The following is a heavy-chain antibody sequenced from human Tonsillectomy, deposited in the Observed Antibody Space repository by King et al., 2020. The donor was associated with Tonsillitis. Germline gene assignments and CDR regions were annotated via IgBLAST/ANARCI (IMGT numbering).Heavy chain of an antibody. J-gene: IGHJ3*02. Sequence: VQLQESGPGLVKPSQTLSLTCTVSGGSLSRGNYYWNWIWQPAGTGLEWIVRISTSGSTNYSPSRKSRVPMSVDTSNNKFSLRLNSVTAAETAVYYCARGVDFWSGNYRGDDAFDIWGQGTTVTVSS. V-gene: IGHV4-61*02. CDR3: ARGVDFWSGNYRGDDAFDI. D-gene: IGHD3-3*01. CDR2: ISTSGST. CDR1: GGSLSRGNYY.